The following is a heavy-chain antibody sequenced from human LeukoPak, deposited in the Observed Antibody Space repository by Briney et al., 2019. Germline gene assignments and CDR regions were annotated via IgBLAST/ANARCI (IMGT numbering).Heavy chain of an antibody. CDR3: ARVPNRYYDSSGYNDY. CDR2: IKQDGSEK. CDR1: GFTYSSYW. D-gene: IGHD3-22*01. V-gene: IGHV3-7*01. Sequence: GGSLRLSCAASGFTYSSYWMSWVRQAPAKGLDWVANIKQDGSEKYYVDSVKGRFTISRDNAKNSLYLQMNSLRAEDTAVYYCARVPNRYYDSSGYNDYWGQGTLVTVSS. J-gene: IGHJ4*02.